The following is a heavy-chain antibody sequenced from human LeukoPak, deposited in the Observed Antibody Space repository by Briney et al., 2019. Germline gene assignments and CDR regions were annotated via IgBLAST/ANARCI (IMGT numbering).Heavy chain of an antibody. CDR2: IIAYNGNT. Sequence: ASVKVSCKASGYTFTSYGISWVRQAPGHGLEWMGWIIAYNGNTNYAQKLQGRVTMTTDTSTSTAYMELRSLRSDDTAVYYCARDSYCTNGVCYPGTYYYYGMDVWGQGTTVTVSS. V-gene: IGHV1-18*01. CDR3: ARDSYCTNGVCYPGTYYYYGMDV. CDR1: GYTFTSYG. D-gene: IGHD2-8*01. J-gene: IGHJ6*02.